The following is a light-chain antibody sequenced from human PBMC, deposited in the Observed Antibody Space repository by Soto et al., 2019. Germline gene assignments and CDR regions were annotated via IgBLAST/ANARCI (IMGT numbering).Light chain of an antibody. J-gene: IGKJ2*01. CDR2: LGS. CDR1: QSLLHSNGYNY. Sequence: DIVMTQSQLSLPVTPGEPASISCRSSQSLLHSNGYNYLDWYLQKPGHSPQLLIYLGSNRASGVPDRFSGSGAGTDFTLKISRVEAEDVGVYYCMQALQTPRTFGQGTKLEIK. V-gene: IGKV2-28*01. CDR3: MQALQTPRT.